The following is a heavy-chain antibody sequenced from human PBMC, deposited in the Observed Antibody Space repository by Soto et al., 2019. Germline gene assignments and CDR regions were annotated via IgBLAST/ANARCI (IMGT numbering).Heavy chain of an antibody. V-gene: IGHV3-30*04. CDR1: GFTLSSYS. CDR3: SRMFGFSYGPANRGMDV. Sequence: QVQLVESGGGVAQPGRSLRLFCAASGFTLSSYSLHWVRQSPGKGLEWVAAISSDGTEKHYADSVKGRFTITRDNSKNTLSLQLNSLRPEDTDVYYCSRMFGFSYGPANRGMDVWGQGTKVTVSS. J-gene: IGHJ6*02. D-gene: IGHD5-18*01. CDR2: ISSDGTEK.